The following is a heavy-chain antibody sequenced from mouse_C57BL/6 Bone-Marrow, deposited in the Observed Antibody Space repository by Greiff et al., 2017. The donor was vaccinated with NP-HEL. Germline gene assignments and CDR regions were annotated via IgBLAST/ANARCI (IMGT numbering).Heavy chain of an antibody. Sequence: QVQLQQPGAELVRPGSSVKLSCKASGYTFTSYWMHWVKQRPIQGLEWIGNIDPSDSETHYNQKFKDKATLTVDKSSSTAYMQLSSLTSEDSAVYYCARSNFYYYGSSYWYFDVWGTGTTVTVSS. CDR2: IDPSDSET. D-gene: IGHD1-1*01. J-gene: IGHJ1*03. V-gene: IGHV1-52*01. CDR1: GYTFTSYW. CDR3: ARSNFYYYGSSYWYFDV.